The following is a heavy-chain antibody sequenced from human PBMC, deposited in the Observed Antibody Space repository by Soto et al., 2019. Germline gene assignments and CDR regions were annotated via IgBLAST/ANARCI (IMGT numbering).Heavy chain of an antibody. D-gene: IGHD6-19*01. J-gene: IGHJ3*02. V-gene: IGHV1-69*13. Sequence: SVKVSCKASGGTFSSYAISWVRQAPGQGLEWMGGIIPIFGTANYAQKFQGRVTITADESTSTAYMELSSLRSEDTAVYYCARDPHIAVAGTGDAFDIWGQGTMVTVSS. CDR2: IIPIFGTA. CDR1: GGTFSSYA. CDR3: ARDPHIAVAGTGDAFDI.